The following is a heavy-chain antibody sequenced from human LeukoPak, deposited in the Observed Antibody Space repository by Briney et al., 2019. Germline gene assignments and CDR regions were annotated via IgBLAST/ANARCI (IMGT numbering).Heavy chain of an antibody. V-gene: IGHV5-51*01. J-gene: IGHJ4*02. CDR2: IYPGDSDT. Sequence: GESLQISSKGSGYSLTSYWIGWVRQMPGKGLEWMGIIYPGDSDTRYSPSFQGQVTISADKSISTAYLQWSSLKASDTAMYYCATLKGSGKYPIDYWGQGTLVTVSS. CDR3: ATLKGSGKYPIDY. CDR1: GYSLTSYW. D-gene: IGHD3-10*01.